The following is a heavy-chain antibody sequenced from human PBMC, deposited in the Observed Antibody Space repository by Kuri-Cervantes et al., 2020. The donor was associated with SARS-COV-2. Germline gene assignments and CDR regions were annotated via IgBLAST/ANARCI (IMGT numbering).Heavy chain of an antibody. V-gene: IGHV4-39*01. Sequence: GSLRLSSTVSGGSISSSSYYWGWIRQPPGKGLEWIGSIYYSGSTYCNPSLKSRVTISVDTSKNQFSLKLSSVTAADTAVYYCARHPHAVAGPIDYWGQGTLVTVSS. CDR2: IYYSGST. D-gene: IGHD6-19*01. J-gene: IGHJ4*02. CDR3: ARHPHAVAGPIDY. CDR1: GGSISSSSYY.